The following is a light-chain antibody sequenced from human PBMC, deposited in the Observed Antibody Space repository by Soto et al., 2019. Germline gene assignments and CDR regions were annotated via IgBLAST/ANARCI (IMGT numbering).Light chain of an antibody. Sequence: QPVLTQSPSASASLGASVKLTCTLSSGHSNYAIAWHQQQSEKGPRYLMKLNSDGSHRKGDGIPDRFSGSSSGAERYLTISSLQSEDEADYYCQTWGSGILVFGGGTKLTVL. J-gene: IGLJ2*01. CDR2: LNSDGSH. CDR1: SGHSNYA. V-gene: IGLV4-69*01. CDR3: QTWGSGILV.